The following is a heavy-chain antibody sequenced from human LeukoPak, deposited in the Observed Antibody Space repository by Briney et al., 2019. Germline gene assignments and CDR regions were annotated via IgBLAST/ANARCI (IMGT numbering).Heavy chain of an antibody. CDR3: ARVRQQWLIDAFDI. V-gene: IGHV1-69*01. D-gene: IGHD6-19*01. J-gene: IGHJ3*02. CDR1: GGTFSSYA. CDR2: IIPIFGTA. Sequence: SVKVSCKASGGTFSSYAISWVRQAPGQGLEWMGGIIPIFGTANHAQKFQGRVTITADESTSTAYMELSSPRSEDTAVYYYARVRQQWLIDAFDIWGQGTMVTVSS.